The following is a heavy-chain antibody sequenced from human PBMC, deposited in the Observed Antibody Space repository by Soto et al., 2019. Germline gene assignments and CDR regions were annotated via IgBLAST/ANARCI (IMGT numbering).Heavy chain of an antibody. CDR3: ASTYSGYLDN. J-gene: IGHJ4*02. CDR1: GDSMSSGAYY. Sequence: QVQLQESGPGLVKPSQTLSLTCSVSGDSMSSGAYYWSWIRQHPGKGLEWIAYIYHSGDTHYNPSLRDRITISVDTSKNQFSLKLTSVSDADTAVYYCASTYSGYLDNWGQGTLVTVSS. CDR2: IYHSGDT. V-gene: IGHV4-31*03. D-gene: IGHD3-22*01.